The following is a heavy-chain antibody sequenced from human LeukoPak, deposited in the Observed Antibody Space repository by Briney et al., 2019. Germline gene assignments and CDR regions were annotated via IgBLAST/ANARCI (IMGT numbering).Heavy chain of an antibody. Sequence: PGGSLRLSCAASGFTFSSYEMNWVRQAPGKGLEWVSYISSSGSTIYYADSVKGRFTISRGNAKNSLYLQMNSLRAEDTAVYYCARGMNWNDLDYWGQGTLVTVSS. CDR2: ISSSGSTI. D-gene: IGHD1-1*01. CDR1: GFTFSSYE. J-gene: IGHJ4*02. CDR3: ARGMNWNDLDY. V-gene: IGHV3-48*03.